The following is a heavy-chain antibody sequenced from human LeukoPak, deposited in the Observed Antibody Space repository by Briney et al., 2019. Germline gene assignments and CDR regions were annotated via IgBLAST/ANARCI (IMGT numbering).Heavy chain of an antibody. V-gene: IGHV3-20*04. J-gene: IGHJ5*02. Sequence: PGGSLRLSCAASGFTFDDYGMSWVRQVPGKGLEWVSGINWNGGSTGYADSVKGRFTISRDNAKNSLNLQMNSLRAEDTALYYCVRGGFCSSSSCRNWFDPWGQGTLVTVSS. CDR1: GFTFDDYG. CDR2: INWNGGST. D-gene: IGHD2-2*01. CDR3: VRGGFCSSSSCRNWFDP.